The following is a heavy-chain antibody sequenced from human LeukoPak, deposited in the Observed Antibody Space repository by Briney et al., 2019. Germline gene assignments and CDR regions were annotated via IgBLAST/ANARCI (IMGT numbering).Heavy chain of an antibody. CDR1: GGSVSSSYYY. Sequence: SETLSLTCTVSGGSVSSSYYYWGWIRQPPGKGLEWIGKINHSGSTNYNPSLKSRVTISVDTSKNQFSLKLSSVTAADTAVYYCARGSSLRDADAFDIWGQGTMVTVSS. V-gene: IGHV4-39*07. J-gene: IGHJ3*02. D-gene: IGHD6-6*01. CDR2: INHSGST. CDR3: ARGSSLRDADAFDI.